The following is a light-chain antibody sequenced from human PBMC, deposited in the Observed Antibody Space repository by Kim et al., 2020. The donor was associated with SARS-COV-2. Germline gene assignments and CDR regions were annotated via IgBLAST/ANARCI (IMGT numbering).Light chain of an antibody. J-gene: IGKJ4*01. V-gene: IGKV1-6*01. CDR2: AAS. CDR1: QGIGND. Sequence: AIQMTQSPSSLSASVGDRVTITCRASQGIGNDLGWYQQKPGKAPKLLIYAASTLQGEVPSRFSGSGSGTDFTLTISSLQPDDFATYYCQQYNSYSLTFGGGTKVDIK. CDR3: QQYNSYSLT.